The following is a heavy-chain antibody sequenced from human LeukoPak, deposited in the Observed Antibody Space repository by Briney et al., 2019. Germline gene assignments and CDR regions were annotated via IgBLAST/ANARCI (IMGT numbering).Heavy chain of an antibody. CDR2: IKQDGSEK. D-gene: IGHD3-9*01. Sequence: GGSLRLSCAASGFTFSSYWMSWVRQAPGKGLEWVANIKQDGSEKYYVDSVKGRFTISRDNAKNSLYLQMNSLRAEDTAVYYCARALPPLNYDISTGYLGEVAAFDIWGQGTMVTVSS. J-gene: IGHJ3*02. CDR1: GFTFSSYW. CDR3: ARALPPLNYDISTGYLGEVAAFDI. V-gene: IGHV3-7*01.